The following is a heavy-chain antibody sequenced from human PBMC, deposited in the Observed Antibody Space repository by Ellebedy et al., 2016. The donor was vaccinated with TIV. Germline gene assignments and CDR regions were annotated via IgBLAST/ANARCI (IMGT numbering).Heavy chain of an antibody. CDR3: ARGHLIVVPAATVAFDI. V-gene: IGHV3-23*01. Sequence: GESLKISXAASGFTFSSYAMSWVRQAPGKGLEWVSAISGSGGSTYYADSVKGRFTISRDNAKNSLYLQMNSLRAEDTAVYYCARGHLIVVPAATVAFDIWGQGTMVTVSS. CDR2: ISGSGGST. J-gene: IGHJ3*02. D-gene: IGHD2-2*01. CDR1: GFTFSSYA.